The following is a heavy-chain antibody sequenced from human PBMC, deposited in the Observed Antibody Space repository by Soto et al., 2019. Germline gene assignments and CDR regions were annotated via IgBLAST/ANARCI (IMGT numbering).Heavy chain of an antibody. CDR3: ARAPIWGPTGDFDY. CDR1: GYTFTDYH. Sequence: QVHLVQSGAEVKRPGDSVKVSCKASGYTFTDYHIHWVRQAPGQGLEWMGRITPKSGEIYYSPKFQGRVTLTRDTSISTAYMELTTLRFGDTAVYYCARAPIWGPTGDFDYWGQGTLATVSS. CDR2: ITPKSGEI. J-gene: IGHJ4*02. D-gene: IGHD1-26*01. V-gene: IGHV1-2*02.